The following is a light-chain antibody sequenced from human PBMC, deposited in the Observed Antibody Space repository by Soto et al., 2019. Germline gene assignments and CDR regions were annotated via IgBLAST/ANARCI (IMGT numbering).Light chain of an antibody. CDR2: EDN. CDR3: QSYDTSNPLV. V-gene: IGLV6-57*01. J-gene: IGLJ3*02. CDR1: SGSIGSSY. Sequence: NFMLTQPHSVSESPGKTVTISCTRSSGSIGSSYVQWYQQRPGSSPTTVIFEDNQRPTGVPVRFSSSIDSSSNSASLVISGLRTEDEADYYCQSYDTSNPLVFGGGTKLTVL.